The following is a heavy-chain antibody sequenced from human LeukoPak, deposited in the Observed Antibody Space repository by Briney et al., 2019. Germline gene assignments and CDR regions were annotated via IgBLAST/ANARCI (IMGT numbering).Heavy chain of an antibody. D-gene: IGHD1-26*01. Sequence: GGSLRLSCEASGLGLSNYPMHWVRQAPGKGLEWITLITYDGAFDGGKTYYADSVKGRFTVSRDNSKNTLYLQMNSLRAEDTAVYYCATMELLAPRWGQGTLVTVSS. V-gene: IGHV3-30*01. CDR2: ITYDGAFDGGKT. CDR1: GLGLSNYP. CDR3: ATMELLAPR. J-gene: IGHJ4*02.